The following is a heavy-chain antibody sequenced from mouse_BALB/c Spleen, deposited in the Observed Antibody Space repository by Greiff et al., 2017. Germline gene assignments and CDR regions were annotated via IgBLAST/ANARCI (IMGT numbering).Heavy chain of an antibody. D-gene: IGHD1-1*01. CDR3: AGYYYGSRFPLAY. J-gene: IGHJ3*01. V-gene: IGHV1S135*01. Sequence: VQLQQSGPELMKPGASVKISCKASGYSFTSYYMHWVKQSHGKSLEWIGYIDPFNGGTSYNQKFKGKATLTVDKSSSTAYMHLSSLTSEDSAVYYCAGYYYGSRFPLAYWGQGTLVTVSA. CDR2: IDPFNGGT. CDR1: GYSFTSYY.